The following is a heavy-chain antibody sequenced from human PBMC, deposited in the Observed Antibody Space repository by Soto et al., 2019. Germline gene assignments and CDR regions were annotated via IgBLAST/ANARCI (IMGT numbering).Heavy chain of an antibody. Sequence: QVKLVESGGGVVHPGTSLRLSCTASGFTFGSFGMHWVRQAPGKGLEWVAVISYSGKDKYYADSVDGRFTISRDNSKNTLYLDLDNLKLDDTAVFYCAKDGGLYRTYFDHWGQGAPVTVS. CDR2: ISYSGKDK. J-gene: IGHJ4*02. CDR3: AKDGGLYRTYFDH. CDR1: GFTFGSFG. D-gene: IGHD3-16*01. V-gene: IGHV3-30*18.